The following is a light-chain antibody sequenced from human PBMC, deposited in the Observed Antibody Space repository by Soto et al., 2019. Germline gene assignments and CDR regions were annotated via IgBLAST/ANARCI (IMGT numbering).Light chain of an antibody. Sequence: QSALTQPASVSGSPGQSITISCTGTSSDVGGSNYVSWYQQRPGKAPKLMIYEVSNRPSGVSNRFSGSKSGNTASLTISGLQAEDEADYYCSSYTSSNTPFYVFGTGTKVTVL. J-gene: IGLJ1*01. CDR1: SSDVGGSNY. V-gene: IGLV2-14*01. CDR2: EVS. CDR3: SSYTSSNTPFYV.